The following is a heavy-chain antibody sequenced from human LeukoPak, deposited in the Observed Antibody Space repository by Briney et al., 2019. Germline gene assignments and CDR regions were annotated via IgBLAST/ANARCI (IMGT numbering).Heavy chain of an antibody. Sequence: GGSLRLSCAASEFTFSSYWMHWVRQAPGKGLVWVSRISGDGRSTSYADSVKGRFTISRDNAKNTMYLQMNSLRAEDTAVYYCAKGPWDLSTDLYYYYYMDVWGKGTTVTVSS. CDR3: AKGPWDLSTDLYYYYYMDV. V-gene: IGHV3-74*01. CDR1: EFTFSSYW. D-gene: IGHD2-2*01. J-gene: IGHJ6*03. CDR2: ISGDGRST.